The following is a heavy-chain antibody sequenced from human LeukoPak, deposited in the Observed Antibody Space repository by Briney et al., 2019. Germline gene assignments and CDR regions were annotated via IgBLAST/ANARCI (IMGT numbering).Heavy chain of an antibody. CDR3: ARCDPQHSDVLLWFGESAPYYFDY. CDR1: GGSISSYY. J-gene: IGHJ4*02. D-gene: IGHD3-10*01. Sequence: KPSETLSLTCAVSGGSISSYYWSWIRQPPGKGLEWIGRIYTSGSTNYNPSLKSRVTMSVDTSKNQFSLKLSSVTAADTAVYYCARCDPQHSDVLLWFGESAPYYFDYWGQGTLVTVSS. CDR2: IYTSGST. V-gene: IGHV4-4*07.